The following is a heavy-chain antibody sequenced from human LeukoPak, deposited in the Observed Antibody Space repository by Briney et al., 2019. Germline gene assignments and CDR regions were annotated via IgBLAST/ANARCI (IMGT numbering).Heavy chain of an antibody. V-gene: IGHV4-61*08. CDR2: IYYSGGT. D-gene: IGHD5-18*01. Sequence: PSETLSLTCTVSGGSISSGGYSWSWIRQHPGKGLEWIGYIYYSGGTNYNPSLKSRVTISVDTSKNQFSLKLSSVTAADTAVYYCARVVDTAMIFDYWGQGTLVTVSS. CDR3: ARVVDTAMIFDY. J-gene: IGHJ4*02. CDR1: GGSISSGGYS.